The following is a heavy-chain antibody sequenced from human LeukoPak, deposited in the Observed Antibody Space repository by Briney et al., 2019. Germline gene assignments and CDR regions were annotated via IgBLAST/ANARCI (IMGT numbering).Heavy chain of an antibody. V-gene: IGHV1-8*02. J-gene: IGHJ5*02. Sequence: ASVTVSFTSTGYTVTINDINWVRQATGQGLEWMGWMNPNSGNTGNAQKFQGRVTITRITSISAADMELSSLRSEDTAVYYCAREDSSSSGSDPWGQGTLVTVSS. CDR3: AREDSSSSGSDP. D-gene: IGHD6-13*01. CDR2: MNPNSGNT. CDR1: GYTVTIND.